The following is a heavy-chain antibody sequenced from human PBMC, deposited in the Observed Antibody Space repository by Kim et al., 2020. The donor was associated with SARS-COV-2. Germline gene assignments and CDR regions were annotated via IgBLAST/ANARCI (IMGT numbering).Heavy chain of an antibody. V-gene: IGHV3-9*01. CDR1: GFTFDDYA. CDR2: ISWNSGSI. CDR3: AKDINYYGSGIPYYYYG. J-gene: IGHJ6*01. Sequence: GGSLRLSCAASGFTFDDYAMHWVRQAPGKGLEWVSGISWNSGSIGYADSVKGRFTISRDNAKNSLYLQMNSLRAEDTALYYCAKDINYYGSGIPYYYYG. D-gene: IGHD3-10*01.